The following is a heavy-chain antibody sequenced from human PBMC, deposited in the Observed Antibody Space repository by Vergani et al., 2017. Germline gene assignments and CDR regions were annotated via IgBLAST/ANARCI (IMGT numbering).Heavy chain of an antibody. CDR2: IYTSGST. Sequence: QVQLQESGPGLVKPSETLSLTCTVSGGSISSYYWSWIRQPAGKGLEWIGRIYTSGSTNYNPSLKSRVTMSVDTSKNQFSLKLSSVTAADTAGYYRARDGPEYSSSGDFDYWGQGTLVTVSS. CDR1: GGSISSYY. D-gene: IGHD6-6*01. V-gene: IGHV4-4*07. CDR3: ARDGPEYSSSGDFDY. J-gene: IGHJ4*02.